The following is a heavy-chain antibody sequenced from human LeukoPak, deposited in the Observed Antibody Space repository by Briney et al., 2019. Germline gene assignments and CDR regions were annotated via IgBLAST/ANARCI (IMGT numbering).Heavy chain of an antibody. Sequence: PSETLSLTCAVSRGSFSSGAYAWTWIRQPPGKGLEWIGYIHDTGSTYYKPSLKSRLTMSVDRSKNHFSLQLTSVTAADTAVYFCARGTNAATGEFDYWGQGILVTVSS. CDR1: RGSFSSGAYA. CDR2: IHDTGST. CDR3: ARGTNAATGEFDY. D-gene: IGHD7-27*01. V-gene: IGHV4-30-2*01. J-gene: IGHJ4*02.